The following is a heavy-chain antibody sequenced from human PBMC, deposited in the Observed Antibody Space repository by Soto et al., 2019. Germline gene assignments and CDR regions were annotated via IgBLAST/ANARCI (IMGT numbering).Heavy chain of an antibody. D-gene: IGHD3-16*01. CDR3: ATIHLGELLVQLFDY. CDR2: ISSSSTI. CDR1: GFTFSSYS. V-gene: IGHV3-48*01. Sequence: GGSLRLSCAASGFTFSSYSMNWVRQAPGKGLEWVSYISSSSTIYYADSVKGRFTISRDNAKNSLYLQMNSLRAEDTAVYYCATIHLGELLVQLFDYWGQGPLVTVSS. J-gene: IGHJ4*02.